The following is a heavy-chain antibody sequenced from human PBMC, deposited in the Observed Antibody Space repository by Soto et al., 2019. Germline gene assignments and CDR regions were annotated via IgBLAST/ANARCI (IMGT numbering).Heavy chain of an antibody. J-gene: IGHJ4*02. CDR3: AKGGGDY. Sequence: EVQLLESGGGLVQPGGSLSLSCAASGFTFSSYTMSWVRQGPGKGLEWVSGISSSGGSTVYADSVKGRFTISRDNFKNTLYLQMNSLRAEDTAVYYCAKGGGDYWGQGTPVTVSS. D-gene: IGHD3-10*01. V-gene: IGHV3-23*01. CDR2: ISSSGGST. CDR1: GFTFSSYT.